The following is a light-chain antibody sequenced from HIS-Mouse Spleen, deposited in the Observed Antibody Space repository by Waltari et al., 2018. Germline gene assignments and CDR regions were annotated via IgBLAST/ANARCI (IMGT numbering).Light chain of an antibody. Sequence: QSALTQPRSVSGSPGQSVTISCPGTSSDARGYTSLPWYQQHPGKAPKLMIYDVSKRPYGVPDRFSGSKSGNTASLTISGLQAEDEADYYCCSYAGSYPVVFGGGTKLTVL. V-gene: IGLV2-11*01. CDR2: DVS. CDR3: CSYAGSYPVV. J-gene: IGLJ2*01. CDR1: SSDARGYTS.